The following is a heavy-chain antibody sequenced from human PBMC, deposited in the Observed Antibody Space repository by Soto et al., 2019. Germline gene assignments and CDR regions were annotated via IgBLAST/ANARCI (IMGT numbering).Heavy chain of an antibody. D-gene: IGHD5-18*01. CDR3: ARANVDTAMACDY. CDR1: GVTFSSYA. V-gene: IGHV1-69*13. Sequence: GASVKVSCKASGVTFSSYAISWVRQAPGQGLEWMGGIIPIFGTANYAQKFQGRVTITADESTSTAYMELSSLRSEDTAVYYCARANVDTAMACDYWGQGTLVTVSS. CDR2: IIPIFGTA. J-gene: IGHJ4*02.